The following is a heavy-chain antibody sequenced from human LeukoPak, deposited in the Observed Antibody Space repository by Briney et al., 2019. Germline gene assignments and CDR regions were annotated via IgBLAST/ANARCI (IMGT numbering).Heavy chain of an antibody. CDR1: GGSISSYY. CDR2: IYYSGST. V-gene: IGHV4-59*01. Sequence: SETLSLTCTVSGGSISSYYWSWIRQPPGKGLEWIGYIYYSGSTNYDPSLKSRVTISVDTSKNQFSLKLSSVTAADTAVYYCARSAKYYDILEDWFDPWGQGTLVTASS. D-gene: IGHD3-9*01. CDR3: ARSAKYYDILEDWFDP. J-gene: IGHJ5*02.